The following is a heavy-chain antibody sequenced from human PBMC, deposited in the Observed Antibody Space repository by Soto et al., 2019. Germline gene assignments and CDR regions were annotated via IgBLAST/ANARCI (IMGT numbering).Heavy chain of an antibody. CDR1: GCSISSSSYY. J-gene: IGHJ4*02. CDR3: ARHLDTAMVTFVDY. Sequence: SETLSLTCTVSGCSISSSSYYWGWIRQPPGKGLEWIGSIYYSGSSYYNPSLKSRVTISVDTSKNQFSLKLSSVTAADTAVYYCARHLDTAMVTFVDYWGQGTLVTVSS. V-gene: IGHV4-39*01. D-gene: IGHD5-18*01. CDR2: IYYSGSS.